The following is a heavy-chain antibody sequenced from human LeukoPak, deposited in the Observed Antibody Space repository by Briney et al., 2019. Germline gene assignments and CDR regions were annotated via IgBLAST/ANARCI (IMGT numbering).Heavy chain of an antibody. V-gene: IGHV3-23*01. Sequence: PGGSLRLSCAASGFSFSSHGMSWVRQAPGKGLEWVSAISGSGGSTYYADSVKGRFTISRDNSKNTLYLQMNSLRAEDTAVYYCARERNGDSPAFDIWGQGTMVTVSS. CDR1: GFSFSSHG. D-gene: IGHD4-17*01. CDR3: ARERNGDSPAFDI. J-gene: IGHJ3*02. CDR2: ISGSGGST.